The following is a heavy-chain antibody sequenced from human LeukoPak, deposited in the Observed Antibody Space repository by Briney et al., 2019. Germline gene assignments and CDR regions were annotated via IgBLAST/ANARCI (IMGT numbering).Heavy chain of an antibody. V-gene: IGHV1-2*02. Sequence: GASVKVSCKASGYTFTGYYMHWVRQAPGQGLEWMGWINPNSGGTNYAQKFQGRVTMTRDTSISTAYMELSRLRSDDTAVYYYARDLLNGRSVAGRPGGDYWGQGTLVTVSS. J-gene: IGHJ4*02. CDR2: INPNSGGT. CDR1: GYTFTGYY. CDR3: ARDLLNGRSVAGRPGGDY. D-gene: IGHD6-19*01.